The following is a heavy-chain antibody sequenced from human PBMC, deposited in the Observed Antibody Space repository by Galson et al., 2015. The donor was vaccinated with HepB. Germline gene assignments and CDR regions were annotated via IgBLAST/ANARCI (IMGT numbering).Heavy chain of an antibody. CDR1: GYSFTSYW. CDR2: IYPGDSDT. CDR3: ARQEYSSWSDHKYYYYYGMDV. D-gene: IGHD6-6*01. V-gene: IGHV5-51*01. J-gene: IGHJ6*02. Sequence: QSGAEVKKPGESLKISCKGSGYSFTSYWIGWVRQMPGKGLEWMGIIYPGDSDTRYSPSFQGQVTISADKSISTAYLQWSSLKASDTAMYYCARQEYSSWSDHKYYYYYGMDVWGQGTTVTVSS.